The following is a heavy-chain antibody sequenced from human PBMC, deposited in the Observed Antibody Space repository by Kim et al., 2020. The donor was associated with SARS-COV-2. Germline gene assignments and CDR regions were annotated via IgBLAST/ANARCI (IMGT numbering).Heavy chain of an antibody. CDR3: ARGHCSSTSCYYYYYGMDV. Sequence: SETLSLTCTVSGGSISSGGYYWSWIRQHPGKGLEWIGYIYYSGSTYYNPSLKSRVTISVDTSKNQFSLKLSSVTAADTAVYYCARGHCSSTSCYYYYYGMDVWGQGTTVTVSS. D-gene: IGHD2-2*01. CDR2: IYYSGST. CDR1: GGSISSGGYY. J-gene: IGHJ6*02. V-gene: IGHV4-31*03.